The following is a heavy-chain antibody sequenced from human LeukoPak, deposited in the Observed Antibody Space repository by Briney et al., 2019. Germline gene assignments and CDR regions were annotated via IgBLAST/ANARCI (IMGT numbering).Heavy chain of an antibody. CDR1: GGSFSGYY. CDR2: INHSGST. J-gene: IGHJ4*02. D-gene: IGHD3-10*01. V-gene: IGHV4-34*01. CDR3: AIKSYYYGSGSSGYFDY. Sequence: SETLSLTCAVYGGSFSGYYWSWIRQPPGKGLEWIGEINHSGSTNYNPSLESRVTISVDTSKNQFSLKLSSVTAADTAVYYCAIKSYYYGSGSSGYFDYWGQGTLVTVSS.